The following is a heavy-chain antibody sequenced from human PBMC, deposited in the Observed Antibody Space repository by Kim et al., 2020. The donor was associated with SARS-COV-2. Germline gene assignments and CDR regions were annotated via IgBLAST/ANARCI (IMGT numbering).Heavy chain of an antibody. CDR3: AKGSYSYDF. J-gene: IGHJ4*02. Sequence: GGSLRLSCAASGFTFSSYGMTWIRRAPGKGLEWVSAIDSGGYTHYADSVKGRFTISRDNSKNTVYLQMNSLRAEDTAVYYCAKGSYSYDFWGQGTLVTVSS. D-gene: IGHD3-10*01. CDR1: GFTFSSYG. CDR2: IDSGGYT. V-gene: IGHV3-23*01.